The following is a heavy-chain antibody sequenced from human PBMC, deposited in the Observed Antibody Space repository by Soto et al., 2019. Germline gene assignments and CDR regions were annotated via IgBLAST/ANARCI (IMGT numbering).Heavy chain of an antibody. J-gene: IGHJ4*02. CDR3: ARSRSGSYLDY. CDR1: GGSVSSGSYY. D-gene: IGHD1-26*01. CDR2: IYYSGST. Sequence: QVQLQESGPGLVKPSETLSLTCTVSGGSVSSGSYYWSWIRQPPGKGLEWIGSIYYSGSTNYNPSLKSRVTISVDTSKNQFSLKLSSVTAADTAVYYCARSRSGSYLDYWCQGTLVTVSS. V-gene: IGHV4-61*01.